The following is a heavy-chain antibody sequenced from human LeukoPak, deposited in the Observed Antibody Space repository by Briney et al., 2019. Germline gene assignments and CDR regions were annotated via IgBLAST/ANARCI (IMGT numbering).Heavy chain of an antibody. CDR1: GGSISSYY. D-gene: IGHD6-13*01. J-gene: IGHJ4*02. Sequence: SETLSLTCTVSGGSISSYYWSWIRQPAGKGLEWIGRIYTSGSTNYNPSLKSRVTMSVDTSKNQFSLKLSSVTAADTAVYYCARLRTAAGYFDYWGQRTLVTVSS. V-gene: IGHV4-4*07. CDR3: ARLRTAAGYFDY. CDR2: IYTSGST.